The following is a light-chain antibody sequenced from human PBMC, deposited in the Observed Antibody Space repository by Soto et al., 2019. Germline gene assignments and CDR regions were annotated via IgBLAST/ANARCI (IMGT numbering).Light chain of an antibody. V-gene: IGKV3-15*01. J-gene: IGKJ1*01. CDR2: GAS. CDR1: QSVSSK. Sequence: EIVLTQSPGTLSVSPGERATLSCRASQSVSSKLAWYQQKPGQAPRLLFYGASTGATGIPARFSGSGSETEFTLSISSLQSEDVAVYHCQQYNNWPGTFGQGTK. CDR3: QQYNNWPGT.